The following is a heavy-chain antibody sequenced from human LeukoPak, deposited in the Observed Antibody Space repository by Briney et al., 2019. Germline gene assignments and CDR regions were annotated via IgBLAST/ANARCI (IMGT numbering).Heavy chain of an antibody. CDR2: IYYSGST. V-gene: IGHV4-59*01. D-gene: IGHD5-18*01. CDR1: GGSISSYY. CDR3: ARVRGYSYGIHFDY. Sequence: SETLSLTCTVSGGSISSYYWSRIRQPPGKGLEWIGYIYYSGSTNYNPSLKSRVTISVDTSKNQFSLKLSSVTAADTAVYYCARVRGYSYGIHFDYWGQGTLVTVSS. J-gene: IGHJ4*02.